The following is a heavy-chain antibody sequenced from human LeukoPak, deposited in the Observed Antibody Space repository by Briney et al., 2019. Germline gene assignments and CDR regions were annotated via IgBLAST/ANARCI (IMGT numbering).Heavy chain of an antibody. D-gene: IGHD4-11*01. CDR3: ARLLHDWFAA. CDR1: GDSINSYS. Sequence: PSETLSLTCTVSGDSINSYSLSWIRQPPGKGLEWLGYIYYRGSANYNPSLKSRVTISIDTSKNQFSLKLTSVTAADTAVYYCARLLHDWFAACGQATLVTVSS. V-gene: IGHV4-59*08. J-gene: IGHJ5*02. CDR2: IYYRGSA.